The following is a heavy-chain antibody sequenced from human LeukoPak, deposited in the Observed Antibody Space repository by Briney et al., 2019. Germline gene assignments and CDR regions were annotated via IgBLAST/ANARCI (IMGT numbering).Heavy chain of an antibody. J-gene: IGHJ2*01. CDR1: GFTFSTYA. Sequence: GGSLRLSCAASGFTFSTYAMSWVRQAPGKGLEWVSTISDSGANTYYADSVRGWFTISRDNSKNTLYLQKNSLRADDTAIYYCAKSMTLQWRGFFDLWGRGTHVTVSS. V-gene: IGHV3-23*01. CDR2: ISDSGANT. D-gene: IGHD6-19*01. CDR3: AKSMTLQWRGFFDL.